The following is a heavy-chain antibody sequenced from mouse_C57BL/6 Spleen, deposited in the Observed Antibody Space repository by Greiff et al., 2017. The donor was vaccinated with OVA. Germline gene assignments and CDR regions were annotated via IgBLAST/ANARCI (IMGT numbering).Heavy chain of an antibody. CDR2: IYPGDGDT. D-gene: IGHD1-1*01. J-gene: IGHJ2*01. Sequence: QVQLQQSGPELVKPGASVKISCKASGYAFSSSWMNWVKQRPGKGLEWIGRIYPGDGDTNYNGKFKGKATLTADKSSSTAYMQLSSLTSEDSAVYFCAIPDYYGSRGYFDYWGQGTTLTVSS. CDR3: AIPDYYGSRGYFDY. CDR1: GYAFSSSW. V-gene: IGHV1-82*01.